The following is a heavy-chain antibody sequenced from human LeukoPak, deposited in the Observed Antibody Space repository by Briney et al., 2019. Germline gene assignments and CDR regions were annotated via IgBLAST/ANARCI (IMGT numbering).Heavy chain of an antibody. CDR1: GGFISCYY. Sequence: SETLSLTCTVAGGFISCYYWNWIQQSPGQGLEWTGYIYDSESANYNPSLKSRVTISVDTSKDQFSLKLTSVTAADTAVYYCARATTYSYPKGGFDYWGQGTLVTVSS. CDR2: IYDSESA. V-gene: IGHV4-59*01. CDR3: ARATTYSYPKGGFDY. J-gene: IGHJ4*02. D-gene: IGHD5-18*01.